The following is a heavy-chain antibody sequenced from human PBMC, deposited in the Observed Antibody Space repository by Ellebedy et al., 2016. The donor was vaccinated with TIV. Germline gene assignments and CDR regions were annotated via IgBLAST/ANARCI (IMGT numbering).Heavy chain of an antibody. CDR1: GFTFSTYY. V-gene: IGHV3-74*01. CDR2: IHSDEINT. D-gene: IGHD2-2*01. J-gene: IGHJ4*02. CDR3: ARGGCSATSCLDN. Sequence: ETLSLTXAASGFTFSTYYMHWVRQSPGKGLVWVSYIHSDEINTNYADSVKGRFTISRDSAKNTLYLQTNTLRDEDTAVYYCARGGCSATSCLDNWGQGTLVTVSS.